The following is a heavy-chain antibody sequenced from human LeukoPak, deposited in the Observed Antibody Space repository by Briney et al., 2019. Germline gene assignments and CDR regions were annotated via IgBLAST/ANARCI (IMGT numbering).Heavy chain of an antibody. Sequence: GGSLRLSCAASGFTFSSYGMSWVRQAPGKGLEWVSAISGSGGSTYYADSVKGRFTISRDNSKNTLYLQMNSLRAEDTAVYYCAKYSGHTNYYGSGSYFVVVEYYFDYWGQGTLVTVSS. D-gene: IGHD3-10*01. CDR1: GFTFSSYG. CDR3: AKYSGHTNYYGSGSYFVVVEYYFDY. J-gene: IGHJ4*02. CDR2: ISGSGGST. V-gene: IGHV3-23*01.